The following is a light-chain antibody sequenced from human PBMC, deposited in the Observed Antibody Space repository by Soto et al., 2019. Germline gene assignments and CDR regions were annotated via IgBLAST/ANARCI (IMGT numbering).Light chain of an antibody. CDR2: DAS. CDR3: HQSYTLPRT. Sequence: DIQMTQFPSSLSASVGDRVTITCRASPSIDNFVNWYRQKPGKAPSLLIYDASTLQSGVSSRFSGSGSGTDFTLTISSLQPEDFATYYCHQSYTLPRTFGQGTKVEMK. J-gene: IGKJ1*01. V-gene: IGKV1-39*01. CDR1: PSIDNF.